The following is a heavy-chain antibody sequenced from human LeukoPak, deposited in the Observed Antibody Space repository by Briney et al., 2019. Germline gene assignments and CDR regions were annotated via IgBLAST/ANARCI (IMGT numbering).Heavy chain of an antibody. J-gene: IGHJ4*02. V-gene: IGHV4-39*01. CDR2: IYYSGST. CDR3: AITTVVPGTFDY. Sequence: SETLSLTCTDSGASISSSSYYWGWIRQPPGKGLEWIGSIYYSGSTYYNPSLKSRVTISVDTSKNQFSLKLSSVTAADTAVYYCAITTVVPGTFDYWGQGTLVTVSS. CDR1: GASISSSSYY. D-gene: IGHD2-2*01.